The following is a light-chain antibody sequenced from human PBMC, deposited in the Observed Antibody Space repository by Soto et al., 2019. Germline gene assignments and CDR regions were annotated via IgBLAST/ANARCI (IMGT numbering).Light chain of an antibody. Sequence: EIVMTQSPLSLPVTPGEPASISCRSSQSLLQSNGYNYLDWYLQKPGQPPQLLTYLGSNRASGAPDRFSGSGSGTDFTLKISRVEAEDVGVYYCMQALQTPITFGQGTRLEIK. V-gene: IGKV2-28*01. CDR3: MQALQTPIT. CDR2: LGS. CDR1: QSLLQSNGYNY. J-gene: IGKJ5*01.